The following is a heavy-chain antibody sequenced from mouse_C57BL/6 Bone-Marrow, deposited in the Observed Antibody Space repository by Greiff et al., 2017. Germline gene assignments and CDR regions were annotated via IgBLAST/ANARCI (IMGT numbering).Heavy chain of an antibody. CDR1: GYTFTDYE. CDR2: IDPETGGT. D-gene: IGHD1-1*01. V-gene: IGHV1-15*01. CDR3: TRFYYYGSSGLFAY. Sequence: QVQLKESGAELVRPGASVTLSCKASGYTFTDYEMHWVKQTPVHGLEWIGAIDPETGGTAYNQKFKGKAILTADKSSSTAYMELRSLTSEDSAVYYCTRFYYYGSSGLFAYWGQVTLVTVSA. J-gene: IGHJ3*01.